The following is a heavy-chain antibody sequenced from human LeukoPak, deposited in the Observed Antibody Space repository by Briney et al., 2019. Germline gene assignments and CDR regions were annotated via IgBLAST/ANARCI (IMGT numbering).Heavy chain of an antibody. CDR1: LYTLTRYH. D-gene: IGHD2-15*01. V-gene: IGHV1-2*02. CDR3: ARGYCTGDSCSGAWFDP. Sequence: ASVKVSCKASLYTLTRYHIHWVRQAPRQELAWMGWINPNSGGTKYEQKFQGRVTMTRDTSISTAYIELNRLRADDTAVYYCARGYCTGDSCSGAWFDPWGRGTLVTVSS. CDR2: INPNSGGT. J-gene: IGHJ5*02.